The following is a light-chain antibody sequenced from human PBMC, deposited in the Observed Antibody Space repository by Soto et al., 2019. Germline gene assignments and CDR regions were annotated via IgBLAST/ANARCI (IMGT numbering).Light chain of an antibody. CDR3: QQSYSTPKT. CDR1: KGFTAY. CDR2: AAS. V-gene: IGKV1-39*01. J-gene: IGKJ4*01. Sequence: QRPHPPSSLLELLGTKATIICRAGKGFTAYLNWYQQKPGKAPKLLIYAASSLQSGVPSRFSGSGSGTDFTLTISSLQPEDFATYYCQQSYSTPKTFGGGTKVEIK.